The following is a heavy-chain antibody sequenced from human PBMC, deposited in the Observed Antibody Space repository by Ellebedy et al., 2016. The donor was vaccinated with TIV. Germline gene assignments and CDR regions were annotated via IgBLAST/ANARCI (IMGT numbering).Heavy chain of an antibody. CDR3: ARYGGSYSDFDY. V-gene: IGHV1-2*04. CDR2: INPNSGGT. D-gene: IGHD1-26*01. Sequence: AASVKVSCKASGYTFTGYYMHWVRQAPGQGLEWMGWINPNSGGTNYAQKFQGWVTMTRETSISTAYMELSRLRSDDTAVYYCARYGGSYSDFDYWGQGTLVTVSS. J-gene: IGHJ4*02. CDR1: GYTFTGYY.